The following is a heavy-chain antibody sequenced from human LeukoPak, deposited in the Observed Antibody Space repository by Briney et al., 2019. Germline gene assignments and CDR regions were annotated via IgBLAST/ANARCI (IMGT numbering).Heavy chain of an antibody. CDR3: AKDFYSNYVVGNWFDP. V-gene: IGHV3-23*01. Sequence: GGSLRLSCAASGFTFSSYAMSWVRQAPGKGLEWVSAISGSGGSTYYADSVKGRFTISRDNSKNTLYLQMNSLRAEDTAVYYCAKDFYSNYVVGNWFDPWGQGTLVTVPS. CDR2: ISGSGGST. CDR1: GFTFSSYA. D-gene: IGHD4-11*01. J-gene: IGHJ5*02.